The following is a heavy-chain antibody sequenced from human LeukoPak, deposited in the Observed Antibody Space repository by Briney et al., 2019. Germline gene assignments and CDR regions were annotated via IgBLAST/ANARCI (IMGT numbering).Heavy chain of an antibody. V-gene: IGHV3-23*01. CDR3: AKGGYYDSSGYYACFDY. Sequence: GGSLRLSCAASGFTFSSYAMSWVRQAPGKGLEWVSAISGSGGSTYYADSVKGRFTISRDNSKNTLYLQMNSLRAEDTAVYYCAKGGYYDSSGYYACFDYWGQGTLVTVSS. CDR1: GFTFSSYA. D-gene: IGHD3-22*01. J-gene: IGHJ4*02. CDR2: ISGSGGST.